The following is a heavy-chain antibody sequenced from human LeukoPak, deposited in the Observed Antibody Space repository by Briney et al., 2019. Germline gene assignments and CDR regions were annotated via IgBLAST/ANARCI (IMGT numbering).Heavy chain of an antibody. CDR3: ARERGNWNDALCY. V-gene: IGHV3-23*01. D-gene: IGHD1-1*01. CDR2: ISGSGGST. J-gene: IGHJ4*02. CDR1: GFTLSSYA. Sequence: AGGSPRLSLLASGFTLSSYAMSGVPQGPGKGVEWGSAISGSGGSTYYADSVKGRFTISRDNSKNTLYLQMNSLRAEDTAVYFCARERGNWNDALCYWGQGNLVTVSS.